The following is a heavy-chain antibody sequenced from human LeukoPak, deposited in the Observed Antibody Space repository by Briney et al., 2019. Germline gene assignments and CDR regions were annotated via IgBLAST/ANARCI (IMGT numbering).Heavy chain of an antibody. CDR2: ISGSGGST. J-gene: IGHJ4*02. Sequence: GGSLRLSCAASGFTFSSYGMSWVRQAPGKGLEWVSAISGSGGSTYYADSVKGRFTISRDNSKNTPYLQMNSLRAEDTAVYYCAKGRGLVGATDFDYWGQGTLVTVSS. CDR3: AKGRGLVGATDFDY. CDR1: GFTFSSYG. D-gene: IGHD1-26*01. V-gene: IGHV3-23*01.